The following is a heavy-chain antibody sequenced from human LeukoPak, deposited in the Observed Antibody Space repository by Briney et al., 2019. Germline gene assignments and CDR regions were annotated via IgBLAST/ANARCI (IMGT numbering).Heavy chain of an antibody. Sequence: PSETLSLTCAVYGGSFSGYYWSWIRQPPGKGLEWIGEINHSGSTKYNPSLKSRVTISVDTSKNQFSLKLSSVTAAGTAVYYCARGDYYDSSGYYPAFDIWGQGTMVTVSS. D-gene: IGHD3-22*01. CDR3: ARGDYYDSSGYYPAFDI. CDR2: INHSGST. V-gene: IGHV4-34*01. CDR1: GGSFSGYY. J-gene: IGHJ3*02.